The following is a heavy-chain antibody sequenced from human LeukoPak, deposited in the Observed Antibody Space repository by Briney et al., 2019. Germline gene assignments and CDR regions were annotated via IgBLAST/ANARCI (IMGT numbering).Heavy chain of an antibody. CDR1: GYTFTSYD. J-gene: IGHJ5*02. Sequence: ASVKVSCKASGYTFTSYDINWVRQANGQGLEWMGWMNPNSGNTGYAQKFQGRVTITRNTSISTAYMELSSLRSEDTAVYYCARGGSPLGYCSSTSCYEGDNWFDPWGQGTLVTVSS. V-gene: IGHV1-8*03. CDR3: ARGGSPLGYCSSTSCYEGDNWFDP. CDR2: MNPNSGNT. D-gene: IGHD2-2*01.